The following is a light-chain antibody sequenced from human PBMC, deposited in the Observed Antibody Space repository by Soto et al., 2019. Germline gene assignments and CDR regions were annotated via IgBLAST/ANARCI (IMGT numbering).Light chain of an antibody. J-gene: IGLJ3*02. V-gene: IGLV2-14*01. CDR2: EVT. CDR3: ASYTASGTWV. Sequence: QSALTQPASVSGSPGQSITISCTGTSSDVGGYNYVSWFQQNPGKAPKLMIFEVTNRPSRVSNRFSGSKSGNTASLTISGLQAEDEADYYCASYTASGTWVFGGGTKLTVL. CDR1: SSDVGGYNY.